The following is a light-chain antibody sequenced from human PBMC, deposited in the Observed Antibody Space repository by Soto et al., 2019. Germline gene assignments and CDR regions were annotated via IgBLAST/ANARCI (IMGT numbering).Light chain of an antibody. CDR3: QSYDDSLSVHYV. Sequence: QSVLTQPPSVSVAPGQRVTISCTGSSSNIGSTYDVQWYQQLPGTAPKLLIHGNTNRPSGVPDRFSGSKSGTSASLAITGLQADDEADYYCQSYDDSLSVHYVFGTGTKVTV. V-gene: IGLV1-40*01. J-gene: IGLJ1*01. CDR2: GNT. CDR1: SSNIGSTYD.